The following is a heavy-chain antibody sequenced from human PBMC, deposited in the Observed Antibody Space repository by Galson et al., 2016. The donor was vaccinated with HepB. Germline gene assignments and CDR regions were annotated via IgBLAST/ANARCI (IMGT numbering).Heavy chain of an antibody. CDR1: GGTFSSYA. J-gene: IGHJ6*02. V-gene: IGHV1-69*04. Sequence: SVKVSCKVSGGTFSSYAISWVRQAPGQGLEWMGRIIPILGIANYAQKFQGRVTITADKSTSTAYMELSSLRSEDTAVYYCARATRTYYDFWSGYLGYYYGMDVWGQGTTVTVSS. D-gene: IGHD3-3*01. CDR2: IIPILGIA. CDR3: ARATRTYYDFWSGYLGYYYGMDV.